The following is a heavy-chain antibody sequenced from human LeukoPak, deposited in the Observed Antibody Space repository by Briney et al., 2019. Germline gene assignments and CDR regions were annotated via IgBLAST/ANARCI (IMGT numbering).Heavy chain of an antibody. CDR1: GFTFSSYS. CDR2: ISSSSSTI. J-gene: IGHJ6*04. Sequence: GGSLRLSCAASGFTFSSYSMNWVRQAPGKGLEWVSYISSSSSTIYYADSVKGRFTISRDNAKNSLYLQMNSLRAEDTAVYYCASPDLNEYSSSGGLDVWGKGTTVTVSS. CDR3: ASPDLNEYSSSGGLDV. D-gene: IGHD6-6*01. V-gene: IGHV3-48*01.